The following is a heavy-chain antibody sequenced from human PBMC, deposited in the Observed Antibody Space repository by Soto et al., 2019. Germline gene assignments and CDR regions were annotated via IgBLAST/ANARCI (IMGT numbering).Heavy chain of an antibody. CDR1: GFTFSSYA. D-gene: IGHD1-1*01. Sequence: GGSLRLSCAVSGFTFSSYAMSWVRQAPGKGLEWVSAISGSGGSTYYADSVKGRFTISRDNSKNTLYLQMNSLRAEDTAVYYCAKLDPPTGRAMINLFDYWGQGTLVTVSS. CDR2: ISGSGGST. CDR3: AKLDPPTGRAMINLFDY. V-gene: IGHV3-23*01. J-gene: IGHJ4*02.